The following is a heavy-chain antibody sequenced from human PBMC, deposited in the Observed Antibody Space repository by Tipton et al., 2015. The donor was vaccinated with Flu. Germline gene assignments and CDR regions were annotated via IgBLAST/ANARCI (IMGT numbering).Heavy chain of an antibody. CDR1: GFPFSDYG. D-gene: IGHD6-13*01. V-gene: IGHV3-7*01. CDR3: ARERQQLVLSSYFGMDV. Sequence: GSLRLSCVASGFPFSDYGMHWVRQAPGKGPEWVANIKQDGSDKYYVDSVKGRFTISRDNAKNSLYLQMNSLRPEDTALYYCARERQQLVLSSYFGMDVWGQGTTVTVSS. CDR2: IKQDGSDK. J-gene: IGHJ6*02.